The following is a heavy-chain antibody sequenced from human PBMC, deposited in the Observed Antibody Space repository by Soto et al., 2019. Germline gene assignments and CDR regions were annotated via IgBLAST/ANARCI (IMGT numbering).Heavy chain of an antibody. V-gene: IGHV1-18*04. CDR2: ISANKDLT. J-gene: IGHJ4*02. CDR1: GYTCTING. CDR3: ARDWSEPAVAGTLDY. D-gene: IGHD6-19*01. Sequence: ASVKVSCKASGYTCTINGISGVVQAGLQGLDWMGWISANKDLTKYAEKVQGRVTMTTDTSTSTAYMELRSLRSDDTAVYYCARDWSEPAVAGTLDYWGQGSPVTVSS.